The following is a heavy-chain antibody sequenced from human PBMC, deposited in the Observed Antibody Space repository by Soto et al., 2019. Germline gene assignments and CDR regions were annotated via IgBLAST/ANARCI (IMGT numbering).Heavy chain of an antibody. Sequence: PSETLSLTCTVSGGSISSGGYYWSWIRQHPGKGLEWIGYIYYSGSTYYNPSLKSRVTISVDTSKNQFSLKLSSVTAADTAVYYCARVHNDSSGYYNWFDPWGQGTLVTVSS. CDR2: IYYSGST. V-gene: IGHV4-31*03. CDR1: GGSISSGGYY. J-gene: IGHJ5*02. D-gene: IGHD3-22*01. CDR3: ARVHNDSSGYYNWFDP.